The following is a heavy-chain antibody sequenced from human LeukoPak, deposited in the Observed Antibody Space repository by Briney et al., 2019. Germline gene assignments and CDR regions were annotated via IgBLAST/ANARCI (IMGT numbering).Heavy chain of an antibody. Sequence: SETLSLTCTVSGGSISSSSYYWGWLRQPPGKGLEWIGSIYYSGSTYYNPSLKSRVTISVDTSKNQFSLKLSSVTAADTAVYYCARRKRDGYNYCYYFDYWGQGTLVTVSS. V-gene: IGHV4-39*01. CDR1: GGSISSSSYY. CDR3: ARRKRDGYNYCYYFDY. J-gene: IGHJ4*02. CDR2: IYYSGST. D-gene: IGHD5-12*01.